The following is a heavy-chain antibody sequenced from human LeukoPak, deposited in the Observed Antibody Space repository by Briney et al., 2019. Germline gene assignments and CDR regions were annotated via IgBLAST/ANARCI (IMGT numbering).Heavy chain of an antibody. D-gene: IGHD2-15*01. CDR2: IYPGDSDT. CDR1: GYSFTSYW. V-gene: IGHV5-51*01. CDR3: ARRYCSGGSCSYVDY. J-gene: IGHJ4*02. Sequence: GESLKISCKGSGYSFTSYWIGWVRQMPGKGLEWMGIIYPGDSDTRYSPSFQGQVTISADKSISTAYLQWSSLKAPDTAMYYCARRYCSGGSCSYVDYWGQGTLVTVSS.